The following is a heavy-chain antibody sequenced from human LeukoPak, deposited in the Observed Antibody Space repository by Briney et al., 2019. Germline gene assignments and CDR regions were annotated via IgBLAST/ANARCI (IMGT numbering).Heavy chain of an antibody. D-gene: IGHD3-22*01. CDR3: ARGLFLSGYLDAFDI. J-gene: IGHJ3*02. Sequence: GGSLRLSCAASGFTFSSYAMSWVRQAPGKGLEWVSLIYNDGCTYYADSVKGRCTISRDNLKNVLYLQMNSLKVEDTALYYCARGLFLSGYLDAFDIWGQGTVVTVSS. V-gene: IGHV3-23*03. CDR2: IYNDGCT. CDR1: GFTFSSYA.